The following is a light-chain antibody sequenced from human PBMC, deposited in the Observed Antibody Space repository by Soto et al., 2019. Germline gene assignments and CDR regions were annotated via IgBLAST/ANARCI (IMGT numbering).Light chain of an antibody. V-gene: IGKV3-11*01. CDR1: QSVSTY. Sequence: EIVLTQSQATLSLSPRERATLSCSSIQSVSTYLAWYQQRPGQAPRLLIYDASYRATDIPPRFSGSGSGTDFTLTISSLEPEDFAVYYCQQRSSWPPTITFGQGTRLEIK. J-gene: IGKJ5*01. CDR2: DAS. CDR3: QQRSSWPPTIT.